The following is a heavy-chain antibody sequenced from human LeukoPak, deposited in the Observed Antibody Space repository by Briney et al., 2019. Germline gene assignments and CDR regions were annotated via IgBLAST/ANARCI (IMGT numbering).Heavy chain of an antibody. CDR1: GFTFRSYE. D-gene: IGHD6-19*01. CDR3: ARIAVAGSYYMDV. V-gene: IGHV3-48*03. CDR2: ISSSGSTI. Sequence: GGSLRLSYAASGFTFRSYEMNWVRQAPGKGLEWVSYISSSGSTIYYADSVKGRFTISRDNAKNSLYLQMNSLRAEDTAVYYCARIAVAGSYYMDVWGKGTTVTISS. J-gene: IGHJ6*03.